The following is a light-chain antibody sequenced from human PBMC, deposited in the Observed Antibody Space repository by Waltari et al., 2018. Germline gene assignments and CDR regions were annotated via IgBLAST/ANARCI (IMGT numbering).Light chain of an antibody. CDR3: SSYISSSTLEL. CDR2: DVS. CDR1: SSDVGAYNY. J-gene: IGLJ2*01. V-gene: IGLV2-14*03. Sequence: QSALTQPASVSGSPGQSITISCTGTSSDVGAYNYVSWYQQHPGKAPKLMIFDVSIRPSGVSNRFCGSKSGNTASLTISGLQAEDEADYYCSSYISSSTLELFGGGTSLTVL.